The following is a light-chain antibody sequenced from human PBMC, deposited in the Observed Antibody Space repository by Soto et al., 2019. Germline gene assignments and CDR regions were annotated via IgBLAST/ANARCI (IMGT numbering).Light chain of an antibody. J-gene: IGKJ4*01. CDR2: GAS. V-gene: IGKV3-15*01. CDR3: QQYNNWPPFT. Sequence: ETVMTQSPATLSVSPGEKVTLSCRASESLSRNLAWYQQKSGQAPRLLIYGASTRATGVPARFSGSGSGTAFTLTISSLQSDDFAIYFCQQYNNWPPFTFGGGTTVEIK. CDR1: ESLSRN.